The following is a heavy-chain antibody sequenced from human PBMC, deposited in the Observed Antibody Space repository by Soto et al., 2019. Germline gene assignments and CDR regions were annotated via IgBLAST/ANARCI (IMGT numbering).Heavy chain of an antibody. CDR2: ISYSGST. J-gene: IGHJ4*02. CDR1: GGSISSGNYY. CDR3: ATGGTAGTGLYYFDY. V-gene: IGHV4-30-4*01. Sequence: QVQLQESGPGLVKPSQTLSLTCTVSGGSISSGNYYWSWIRQPPGKGLEWIGFISYSGSTYYNASRKSRVTISVDTSKHDFSLSLNSVTSADKARYFCATGGTAGTGLYYFDYWGQATLVTVA. D-gene: IGHD3-10*01.